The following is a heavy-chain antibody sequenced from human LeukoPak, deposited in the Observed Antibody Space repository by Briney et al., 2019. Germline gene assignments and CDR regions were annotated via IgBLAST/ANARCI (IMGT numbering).Heavy chain of an antibody. CDR3: ARRLGRKFGERFYYYHYMDV. CDR2: INHSGST. D-gene: IGHD3-10*01. Sequence: ASETLSLTCAVYGGSFSGYYWSWIRQPPGKGLEWIGEINHSGSTNYNPSLKSRVTISVDTSKNQFSLKLSSVTAADTAVYYCARRLGRKFGERFYYYHYMDVWGKGTTVTISS. J-gene: IGHJ6*03. V-gene: IGHV4-34*01. CDR1: GGSFSGYY.